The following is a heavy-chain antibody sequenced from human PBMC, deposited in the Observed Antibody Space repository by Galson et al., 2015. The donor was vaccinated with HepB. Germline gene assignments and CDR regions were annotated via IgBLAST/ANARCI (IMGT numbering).Heavy chain of an antibody. J-gene: IGHJ4*02. CDR3: ASEHCSGGSCYWDY. CDR1: GFTVSSNY. D-gene: IGHD2-15*01. CDR2: IYSGGST. Sequence: SLRLSCAASGFTVSSNYMSWVRQAPGKGLEWVSVIYSGGSTYYADSVKGRFTISRHNSKNTLYLQMNSLRAEDTAVYYCASEHCSGGSCYWDYWGQGTLVTVSS. V-gene: IGHV3-53*04.